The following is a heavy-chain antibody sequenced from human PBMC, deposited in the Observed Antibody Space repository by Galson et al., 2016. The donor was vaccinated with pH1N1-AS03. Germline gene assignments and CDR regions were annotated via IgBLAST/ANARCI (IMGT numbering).Heavy chain of an antibody. CDR2: IYWDDAK. Sequence: PALVKPTQTLTLTCSLSGVSVPSSGLAVGWFRLPPGKALEWLALIYWDDAKRFSPSLRNRLTITKDTSRNQAVLTVTNFYPLDTATYFCALPNSWGNAFEIWGPGTMVTGPS. CDR3: ALPNSWGNAFEI. D-gene: IGHD3-16*01. J-gene: IGHJ3*02. CDR1: GVSVPSSGLA. V-gene: IGHV2-5*02.